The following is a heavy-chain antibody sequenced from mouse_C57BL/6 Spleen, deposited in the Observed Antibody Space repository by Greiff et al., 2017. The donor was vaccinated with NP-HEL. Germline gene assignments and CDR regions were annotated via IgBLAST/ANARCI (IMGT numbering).Heavy chain of an antibody. Sequence: VQLQQSGAELVKPGASVKISCKASGYAFSSYWMNWVKQRPGKGLEWIGQIYPGDGDTNYNGKFKGKATLTADKSSSTAYMQPSSLTSEDSAVYFCASYYYYGSRGAMDYWGQGTSVTVSS. CDR2: IYPGDGDT. CDR3: ASYYYYGSRGAMDY. V-gene: IGHV1-80*01. J-gene: IGHJ4*01. D-gene: IGHD1-1*01. CDR1: GYAFSSYW.